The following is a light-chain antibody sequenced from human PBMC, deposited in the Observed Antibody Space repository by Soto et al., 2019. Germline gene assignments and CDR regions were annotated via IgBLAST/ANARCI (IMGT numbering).Light chain of an antibody. Sequence: QSALTQPASVSGSPGQSITISCTGTSSDVGGYNYVSWFQQHPGKAPKLVIFGNRNRPSGVPERFSGSKSGTSASLAITGLQAEDEADYYCQAYDYSLTAFVFGGGTKLTVL. V-gene: IGLV2-14*03. J-gene: IGLJ3*02. CDR1: SSDVGGYNY. CDR2: GNR. CDR3: QAYDYSLTAFV.